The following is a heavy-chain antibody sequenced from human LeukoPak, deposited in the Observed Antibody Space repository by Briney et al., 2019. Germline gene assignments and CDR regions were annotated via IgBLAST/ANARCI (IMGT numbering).Heavy chain of an antibody. Sequence: SETLFLTCAVYGGSFSGYYWSWIRQPPGKGLEWIGEINHSGSTNYNPSLKSRVTISVDTSKNQFSLKLSSVTAADTAVYYCARGTGTMIAAADHYYFDYWGQGTLVTVSS. V-gene: IGHV4-34*01. CDR1: GGSFSGYY. D-gene: IGHD6-13*01. CDR2: INHSGST. J-gene: IGHJ4*02. CDR3: ARGTGTMIAAADHYYFDY.